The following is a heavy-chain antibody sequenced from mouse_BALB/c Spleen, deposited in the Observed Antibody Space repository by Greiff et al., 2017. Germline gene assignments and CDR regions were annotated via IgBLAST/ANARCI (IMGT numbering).Heavy chain of an antibody. J-gene: IGHJ3*01. CDR3: AREDYGSPPFAY. V-gene: IGHV1S29*02. D-gene: IGHD1-1*01. Sequence: EVQLQQTGPELVKPGASVKISCKASGYTFTDYNMHWVKQSHGKSLEWIGYIYPYNGGTGYNQKFKSKATLTVDNSSSTAYMELRSLTSEDSAVYYCAREDYGSPPFAYWGQGTLVTVSA. CDR1: GYTFTDYN. CDR2: IYPYNGGT.